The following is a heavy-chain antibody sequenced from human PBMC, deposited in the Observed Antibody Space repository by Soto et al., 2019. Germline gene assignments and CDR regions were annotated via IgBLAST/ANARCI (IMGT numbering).Heavy chain of an antibody. Sequence: SETLSLTCAVYGGSFSGYYWSWIRQPPGKGLEWIGEINHSGSTNYNPSLKSRVTISVDTSKNQFSLKLSSVTAADTAVYYCAVEAGSLSRPRWGQGTLVTVSS. D-gene: IGHD2-15*01. CDR1: GGSFSGYY. J-gene: IGHJ4*02. CDR3: AVEAGSLSRPR. V-gene: IGHV4-34*01. CDR2: INHSGST.